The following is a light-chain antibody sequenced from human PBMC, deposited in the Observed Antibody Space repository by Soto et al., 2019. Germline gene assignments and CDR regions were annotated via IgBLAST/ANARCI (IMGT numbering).Light chain of an antibody. CDR3: SSYTSSSTYV. V-gene: IGLV2-18*02. CDR1: SSDVGSYNG. Sequence: QSALTQPPSVSGYPGQSVTISCTGTSSDVGSYNGVSWYQQPPGTAPKLMIYDVSNRPSGVPDRFSGSKSGNTASLTISGLQAEDEGDYYCSSYTSSSTYVFGTGTKLTVL. J-gene: IGLJ1*01. CDR2: DVS.